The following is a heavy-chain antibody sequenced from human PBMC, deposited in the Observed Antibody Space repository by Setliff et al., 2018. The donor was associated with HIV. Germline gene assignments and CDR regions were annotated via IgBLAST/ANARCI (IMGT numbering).Heavy chain of an antibody. Sequence: NPSETLSLTCTVSGDSMSSSSYYWGWIRQPPGKGLEWIGSIFYSGNTYYKPCLKSRVTISVDTSKNQFSLKLSSVTAADTAVYYCARPQYPGYYFDHWGQGTLVTVSS. J-gene: IGHJ4*02. CDR1: GDSMSSSSYY. D-gene: IGHD2-2*01. V-gene: IGHV4-39*01. CDR2: IFYSGNT. CDR3: ARPQYPGYYFDH.